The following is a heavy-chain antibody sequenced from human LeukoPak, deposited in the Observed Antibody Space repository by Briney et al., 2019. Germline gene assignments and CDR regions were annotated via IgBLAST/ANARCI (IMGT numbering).Heavy chain of an antibody. CDR2: VKPGGSVQ. J-gene: IGHJ1*01. Sequence: GRSLRLSCIASGVALGRSWMRWVRQSPGKRLELVANVKPGGSVQNYVDSVSGRFTLSSGNAKNSLYLQINNLRADGTAVYYFATTFPYGGEDNCALGGQGTLVTVSS. D-gene: IGHD2-21*01. CDR1: GVALGRSW. CDR3: ATTFPYGGEDNCAL. V-gene: IGHV3-7*03.